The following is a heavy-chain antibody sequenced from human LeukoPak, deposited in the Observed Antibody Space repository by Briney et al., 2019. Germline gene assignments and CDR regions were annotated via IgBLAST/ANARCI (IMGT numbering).Heavy chain of an antibody. CDR3: ARGLEDGSGAFHY. Sequence: GASVKVSCKASGGTFSSYAISWVRQAPGQGLEWMGRIIPILGIANYAQKFQGRVTITADKSTSTAYMELSSLRSEDTAVYYCARGLEDGSGAFHYWGQGTLVTVSS. J-gene: IGHJ4*02. V-gene: IGHV1-69*04. CDR2: IIPILGIA. D-gene: IGHD3-10*01. CDR1: GGTFSSYA.